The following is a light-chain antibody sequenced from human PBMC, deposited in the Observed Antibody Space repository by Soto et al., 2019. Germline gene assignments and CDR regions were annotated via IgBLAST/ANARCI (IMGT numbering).Light chain of an antibody. CDR2: AAS. CDR3: QQYGSSPRT. Sequence: DIQMTQSPSSLSAYVGDRVTITCRASQSISNFVNWYQHKPGKAPKLLIYAASNLQSGVPSRFSGSGSGTDFTLTINRLDPEDAAVYYCQQYGSSPRTFGQGTKVDTK. CDR1: QSISNF. V-gene: IGKV1-39*01. J-gene: IGKJ1*01.